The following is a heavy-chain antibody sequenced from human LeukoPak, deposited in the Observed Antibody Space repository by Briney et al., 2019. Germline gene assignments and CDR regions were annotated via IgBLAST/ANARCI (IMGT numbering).Heavy chain of an antibody. CDR1: GFTFTTCA. CDR2: IRYDGNNK. Sequence: PGGSLRLSCAASGFTFTTCAMHWVRQAPGKGLEWGAYIRYDGNNKNYADSVKGRFTISRDNSKDMLYLQMNSLRPEDTAVYYCTKGDDYGASARLPKFNWFDPRGQGTLVTVSS. V-gene: IGHV3-30*02. CDR3: TKGDDYGASARLPKFNWFDP. J-gene: IGHJ5*02. D-gene: IGHD4-17*01.